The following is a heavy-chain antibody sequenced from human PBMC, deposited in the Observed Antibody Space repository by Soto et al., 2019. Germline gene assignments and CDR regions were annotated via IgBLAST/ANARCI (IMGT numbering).Heavy chain of an antibody. CDR2: IIPIFGTA. J-gene: IGHJ6*02. D-gene: IGHD6-19*01. CDR3: AKVRYSSPMGYYYGMDV. CDR1: RVAFSKFI. Sequence: ASVKVSCKASRVAFSKFIVTWVRQAPGLGLEWVGGIIPIFGTANYAQKFQGRVTITADESTSTSYMEVNNLRSEDTAVYYCAKVRYSSPMGYYYGMDVGGQGTTVTVSS. V-gene: IGHV1-69*13.